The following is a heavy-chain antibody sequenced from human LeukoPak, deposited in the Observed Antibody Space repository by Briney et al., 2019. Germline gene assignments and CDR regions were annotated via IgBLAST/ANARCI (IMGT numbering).Heavy chain of an antibody. J-gene: IGHJ4*02. CDR1: GGSFSGYY. Sequence: KPSETLSLTCAVYGGSFSGYYWSWIRQPPGKGLEWIGEINHSGSTNYNPSLKSRVTISVDTSKNQFSLKLSSVTAADTAVYYCARDPDYWGQGTLVTVSS. V-gene: IGHV4-34*01. CDR2: INHSGST. CDR3: ARDPDY.